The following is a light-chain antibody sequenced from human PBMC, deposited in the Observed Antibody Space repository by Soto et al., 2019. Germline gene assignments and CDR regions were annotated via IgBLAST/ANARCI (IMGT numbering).Light chain of an antibody. J-gene: IGKJ2*01. CDR1: QSISSW. Sequence: DIQMTQSPSTLSASVGERVTITCRASQSISSWLAWYQQKPGKAPKLLIYKASSLETGVPSRFSGSGSGTEFTLTISSLQPDDFATYYCQQYNGYSPTFGQGTKLEIK. CDR3: QQYNGYSPT. V-gene: IGKV1-5*03. CDR2: KAS.